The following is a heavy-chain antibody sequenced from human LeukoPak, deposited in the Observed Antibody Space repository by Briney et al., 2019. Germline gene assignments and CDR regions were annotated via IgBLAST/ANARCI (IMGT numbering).Heavy chain of an antibody. CDR3: STWDRDQLLIGLDYYLDY. J-gene: IGHJ4*02. V-gene: IGHV1-24*01. Sequence: ASVKVSCKVSGYTLTELSMHWVRQAPGKGLEWMGGFDPEDDETIYAQKFQGRVTMTEDTSTDTAYMELSSLRSEDTAVYYCSTWDRDQLLIGLDYYLDYWGQGTLVTVSS. D-gene: IGHD2-2*01. CDR2: FDPEDDET. CDR1: GYTLTELS.